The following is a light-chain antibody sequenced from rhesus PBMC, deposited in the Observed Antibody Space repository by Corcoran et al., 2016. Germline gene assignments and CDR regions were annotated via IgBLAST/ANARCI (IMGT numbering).Light chain of an antibody. CDR2: KAS. J-gene: IGKJ4*01. CDR1: QSISSW. CDR3: QPYDDLPLT. Sequence: DIQMTQSPSSLSASIGDTVTITCRASQSISSWLDWYQQKPGKAPKLLSSKASSLQSGVPSRFSGSGSGTDFTLTSSSLQPEDFASSYCQPYDDLPLTFGGGTKVEIK. V-gene: IGKV1-22*01.